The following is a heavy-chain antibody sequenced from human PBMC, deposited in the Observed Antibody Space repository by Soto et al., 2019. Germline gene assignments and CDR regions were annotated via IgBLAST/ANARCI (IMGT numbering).Heavy chain of an antibody. CDR2: ISSSSYI. D-gene: IGHD4-17*01. CDR1: GFTFSSYS. CDR3: ARAKGADYGDYVFDYYYYYGMDV. V-gene: IGHV3-21*01. J-gene: IGHJ6*02. Sequence: GGSLRLFCAASGFTFSSYSMNWVRQAPGKGLEWVSSISSSSYIYYAGSVKGRFTISRDNAKNSLYLQMNSLRAEDTAVYYCARAKGADYGDYVFDYYYYYGMDVWGQGTTVTVSS.